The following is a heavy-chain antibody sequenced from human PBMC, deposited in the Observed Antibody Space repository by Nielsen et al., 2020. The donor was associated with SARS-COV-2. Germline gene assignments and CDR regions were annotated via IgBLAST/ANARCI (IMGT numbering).Heavy chain of an antibody. CDR2: IYSGGST. CDR1: GFTFSSYA. Sequence: GGSLRLSCSASGFTFSSYAMHWVRQAPGKGLEWVSVIYSGGSTYYADSVKGRFTISRDNSKNTLYLQMNSLRAEDTAVYYCAREVRGRSYWGQGTLVTVSS. D-gene: IGHD3-16*01. CDR3: AREVRGRSY. V-gene: IGHV3-53*01. J-gene: IGHJ4*02.